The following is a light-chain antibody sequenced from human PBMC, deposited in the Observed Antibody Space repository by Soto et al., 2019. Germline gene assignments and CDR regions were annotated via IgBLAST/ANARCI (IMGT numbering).Light chain of an antibody. V-gene: IGKV3-11*01. J-gene: IGKJ1*01. CDR3: QQRFNWPRT. Sequence: EIVLTQSPGTLSLSPGERATLSCRASQSVNINLAWYQQKPGQAPRLLIFGASSRANGIPARFSGSGSGTDFTLTISSLEPEDFAVYYCQQRFNWPRTFGQGTKVDIK. CDR1: QSVNIN. CDR2: GAS.